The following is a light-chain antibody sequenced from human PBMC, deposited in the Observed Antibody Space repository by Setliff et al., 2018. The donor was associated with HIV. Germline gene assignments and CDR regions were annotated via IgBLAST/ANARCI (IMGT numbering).Light chain of an antibody. J-gene: IGLJ1*01. CDR2: DNS. CDR1: SSNIGAGYD. Sequence: QSVLTQPPSVSGAPGQRVTISCTGTSSNIGAGYDVHWYQQLPGTAPKLLIYDNSNRPSGVPDRFSGSKSGTSASLAITGLQAEDEADYYCQSYDSSLSGSYVVGTGTKV. V-gene: IGLV1-40*01. CDR3: QSYDSSLSGSYV.